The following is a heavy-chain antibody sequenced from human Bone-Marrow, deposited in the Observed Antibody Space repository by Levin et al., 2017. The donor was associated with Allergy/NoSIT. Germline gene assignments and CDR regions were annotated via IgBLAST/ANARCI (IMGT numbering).Heavy chain of an antibody. CDR3: ASAEQHLGFDY. CDR2: ISYDGSNK. Sequence: PGGSLRLSCAASGFTFIGYAMHWVRQAPGKGLEWVAIISYDGSNKYYADSVKGRFTISRDNSKNTLYLQMNSLRAEDTAVYYCASAEQHLGFDYGGQGTLVTVSS. V-gene: IGHV3-30-3*01. CDR1: GFTFIGYA. D-gene: IGHD1-26*01. J-gene: IGHJ4*02.